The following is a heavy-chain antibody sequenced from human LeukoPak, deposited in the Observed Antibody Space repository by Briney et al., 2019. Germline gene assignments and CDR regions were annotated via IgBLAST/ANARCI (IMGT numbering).Heavy chain of an antibody. CDR1: GYTFTSYG. CDR2: INTNTGNP. Sequence: ASVKVSCKASGYTFTSYGISWVRQAPGQGLEWMGWINTNTGNPTYAQGFTGRFVFSLDTSVSTAYLQISSLKAEDTAVYYCARDGGGPIYYDSSGYWGQGTLVTVSS. V-gene: IGHV7-4-1*02. J-gene: IGHJ4*02. CDR3: ARDGGGPIYYDSSGY. D-gene: IGHD3-22*01.